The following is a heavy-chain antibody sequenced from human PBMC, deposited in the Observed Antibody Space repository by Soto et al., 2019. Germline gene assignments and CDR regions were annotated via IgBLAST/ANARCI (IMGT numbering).Heavy chain of an antibody. V-gene: IGHV1-18*01. CDR2: ISAYNGNT. J-gene: IGHJ6*02. CDR3: ARDQLEMNGIVHYYYGMDV. Sequence: GASVKVSCKASGYTFTRYGISWVGQAPGQGVEWMGWISAYNGNTNYAQNLQGRVTMTTDTSTSTAYMELRSLRSGDTAVYYCARDQLEMNGIVHYYYGMDVWGQGTTVTVSS. CDR1: GYTFTRYG. D-gene: IGHD2-15*01.